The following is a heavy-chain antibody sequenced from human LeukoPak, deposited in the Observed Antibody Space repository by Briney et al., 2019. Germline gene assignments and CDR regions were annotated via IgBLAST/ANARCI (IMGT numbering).Heavy chain of an antibody. CDR2: IFYSGTT. V-gene: IGHV4-39*01. CDR1: GGSISSSTYY. J-gene: IGHJ5*02. D-gene: IGHD3-22*01. Sequence: SETLSLTCTVFGGSISSSTYYWGWIRQPPGKGLEWIGSIFYSGTTYYSPSLKSRVTISVDTSKNQFSLKLSSVTAADTAVYHCARQGYSFDGFDPWGQGTLVTVSS. CDR3: ARQGYSFDGFDP.